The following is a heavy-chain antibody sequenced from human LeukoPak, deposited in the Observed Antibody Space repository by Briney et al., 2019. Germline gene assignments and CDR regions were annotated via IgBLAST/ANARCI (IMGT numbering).Heavy chain of an antibody. D-gene: IGHD5-12*01. CDR3: ARLRADHFDY. J-gene: IGHJ4*02. CDR1: GYTFTGYY. CDR2: INPNSGGT. Sequence: ASVKVSCKASGYTFTGYYMHWVRQASGHGLEWMGWINPNSGGTNYAQKFQGRVTMTRGTSISTAYMELSRLRSDDTAVYYCARLRADHFDYWGQGTLVTVSS. V-gene: IGHV1-2*02.